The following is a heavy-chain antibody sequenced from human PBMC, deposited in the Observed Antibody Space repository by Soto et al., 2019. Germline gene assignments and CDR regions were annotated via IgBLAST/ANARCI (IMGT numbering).Heavy chain of an antibody. V-gene: IGHV2-70*04. CDR3: AREGLRWYLSDY. CDR2: IDWDDDK. CDR1: GFSLSTSGMR. D-gene: IGHD4-17*01. Sequence: SGPTLVNPTQTLTLTCTFSGFSLSTSGMRVSWIRQPPGKALEWLARIDWDDDKFYSTSLKTRLTISKDTSKNQVVLTMTNMDPVDTATYYCAREGLRWYLSDYWGQGTLVTVSS. J-gene: IGHJ4*02.